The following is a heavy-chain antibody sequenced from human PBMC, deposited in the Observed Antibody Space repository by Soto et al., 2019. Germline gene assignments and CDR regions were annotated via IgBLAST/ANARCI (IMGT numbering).Heavy chain of an antibody. J-gene: IGHJ6*02. CDR1: RGTFSSYA. D-gene: IGHD2-2*01. V-gene: IGHV1-69*01. CDR2: IISCYCSA. Sequence: SVKVSGKASRGTFSSYAISWVRQASGQGVEWMGGIISCYCSANYAQKFQGRVTITADESTSPAYMELSSLKSEDTAVYYCARSMPPNIVVVPAAPWVYYYGMDVWGQGTTVTVSS. CDR3: ARSMPPNIVVVPAAPWVYYYGMDV.